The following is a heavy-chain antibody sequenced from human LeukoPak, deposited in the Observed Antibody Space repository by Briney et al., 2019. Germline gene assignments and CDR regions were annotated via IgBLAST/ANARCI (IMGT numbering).Heavy chain of an antibody. CDR1: GFTFTTYW. J-gene: IGHJ4*02. Sequence: GGSLRLSCAASGFTFTTYWMTWVRQAPGKGLEWVANINQDGSEKYFVDSVKGRFTISRDKAKNSLYLQMNSLRVEDTAVYYCAREAKYYYGSETYYFFEHWGQGTQVTASS. V-gene: IGHV3-7*01. CDR2: INQDGSEK. CDR3: AREAKYYYGSETYYFFEH. D-gene: IGHD3-10*01.